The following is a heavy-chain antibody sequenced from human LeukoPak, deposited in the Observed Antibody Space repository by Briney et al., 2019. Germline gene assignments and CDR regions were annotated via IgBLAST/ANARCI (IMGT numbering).Heavy chain of an antibody. J-gene: IGHJ4*02. CDR1: GGSISSDY. V-gene: IGHV4-4*07. Sequence: PSETLSLTCTVSGGSISSDYWSWIRQPAGKGLEWIGRIYTSGSTNYNPSLKSRVTMSVDTSKNQFSLKLSSVTAADTAVYYCAKDPEYSSGFFDYWGQGTLVTVSS. D-gene: IGHD6-19*01. CDR2: IYTSGST. CDR3: AKDPEYSSGFFDY.